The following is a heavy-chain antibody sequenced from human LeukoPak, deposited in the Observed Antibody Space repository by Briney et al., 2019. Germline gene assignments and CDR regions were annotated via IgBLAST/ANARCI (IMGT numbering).Heavy chain of an antibody. J-gene: IGHJ5*02. CDR1: GYTFTGYY. Sequence: GASVKVSCKASGYTFTGYYMHWVRQAPGQGLEWMGWINPNSGGTNYAQKFQGRVTMTRDTSISTAYMELSRLRSDDTAVYYCARGYVDTAMVKRVNWFDPWGQGTLVTVSS. D-gene: IGHD5-18*01. CDR2: INPNSGGT. CDR3: ARGYVDTAMVKRVNWFDP. V-gene: IGHV1-2*02.